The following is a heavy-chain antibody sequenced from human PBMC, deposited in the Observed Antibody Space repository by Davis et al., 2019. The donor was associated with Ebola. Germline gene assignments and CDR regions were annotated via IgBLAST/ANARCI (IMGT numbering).Heavy chain of an antibody. J-gene: IGHJ4*02. CDR2: FYSRGAI. CDR1: GFIVSSNH. V-gene: IGHV3-53*01. CDR3: ARDLGSSTDY. Sequence: PGGSLRLSCAASGFIVSSNHMSWVRQAPGKGLEWVPTFYSRGAIYYADSVKGRFTISRDNSKNTVLLQMSSLRAEDTAVYYCARDLGSSTDYWGQGTLVTVSS. D-gene: IGHD6-6*01.